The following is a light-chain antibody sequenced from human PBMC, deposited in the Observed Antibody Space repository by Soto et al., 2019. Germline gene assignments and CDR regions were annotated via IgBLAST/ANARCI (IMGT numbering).Light chain of an antibody. CDR2: DDD. Sequence: QSVLTHPPSVSPAPGQKFTISFSGSISDIVGNSVSWYQQLPGTAPKLIMYDDDKRPSGIPDRFSASKSGTSATLAITGFRTGDEADYYCGSWDSSLSAYVFATGTKVTVL. CDR1: ISDIVGNS. CDR3: GSWDSSLSAYV. J-gene: IGLJ1*01. V-gene: IGLV1-51*01.